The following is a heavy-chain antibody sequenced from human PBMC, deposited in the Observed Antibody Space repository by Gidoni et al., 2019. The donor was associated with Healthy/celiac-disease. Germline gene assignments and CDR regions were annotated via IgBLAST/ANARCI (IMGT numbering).Heavy chain of an antibody. CDR3: ARGGYDFWRSLDD. CDR1: GYTFTSSD. CDR2: MNPNSGNT. J-gene: IGHJ4*02. D-gene: IGHD3-3*01. V-gene: IGHV1-8*01. Sequence: QVQRVQSGAEEKKPGASVKGSCTSSGYTFTSSDINWVRQATGQGLGWRGWMNPNSGNTGYAQKFQGRATMTRHTSISTADMDLSSLRSGGTSVYYCARGGYDFWRSLDDWGQGTLVTVSS.